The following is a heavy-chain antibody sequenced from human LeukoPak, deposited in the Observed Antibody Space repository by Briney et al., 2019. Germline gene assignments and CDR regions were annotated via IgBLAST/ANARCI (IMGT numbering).Heavy chain of an antibody. CDR3: ASPGPYCGGDCLY. CDR2: ISSSSSTI. V-gene: IGHV3-48*04. CDR1: GFTFSSYS. D-gene: IGHD2-21*02. Sequence: GGSLRLSCAASGFTFSSYSMNWVRQAPGKGLEWVSYISSSSSTIYYADSVKGRFTISRDNAKNSLYLQMNSLRAEDTAVYYCASPGPYCGGDCLYWGQGTLVTVSS. J-gene: IGHJ4*02.